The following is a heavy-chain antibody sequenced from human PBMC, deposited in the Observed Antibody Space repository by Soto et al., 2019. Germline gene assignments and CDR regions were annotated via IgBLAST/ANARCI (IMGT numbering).Heavy chain of an antibody. Sequence: GASVKVSCKASGYTFTGHYVHWVRQVSGKRLEYLGLLKSDNGGTYYAPKFQGRVTFTRDTSTSTAYMELSGLQSDDTAVYFCARDLCPLGSGSPCPLYGLDFWGQGTAVTVSS. CDR1: GYTFTGHY. J-gene: IGHJ6*02. CDR2: LKSDNGGT. CDR3: ARDLCPLGSGSPCPLYGLDF. V-gene: IGHV1-2*02. D-gene: IGHD3-10*01.